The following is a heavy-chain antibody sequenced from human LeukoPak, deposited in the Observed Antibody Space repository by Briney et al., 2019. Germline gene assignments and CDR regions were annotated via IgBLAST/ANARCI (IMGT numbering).Heavy chain of an antibody. CDR3: ARGTRFGAASDTGY. Sequence: GASVKVSRKASGYTFTDYYLHWVRQAPGQGLEWMGWINPKSGGTNYAQKFQGRVTMTRDTSISTIYMELSRLISDDTAVYYCARGTRFGAASDTGYWGQGTLVTVSS. J-gene: IGHJ4*02. CDR1: GYTFTDYY. D-gene: IGHD6-13*01. V-gene: IGHV1-2*02. CDR2: INPKSGGT.